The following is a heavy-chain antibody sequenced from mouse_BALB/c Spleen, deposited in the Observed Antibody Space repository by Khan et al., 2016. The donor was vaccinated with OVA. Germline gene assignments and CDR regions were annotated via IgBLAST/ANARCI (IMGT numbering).Heavy chain of an antibody. CDR1: GYSITSDYA. CDR3: AMGRTY. D-gene: IGHD4-1*01. V-gene: IGHV3-2*02. CDR2: ISYSGRT. Sequence: EVQLQESGPGLVKPSQSLSLTCTVTGYSITSDYAWYWIRQSPGNKLEWMGYISYSGRTSYNPSLKSRISVTRDTSKNQFFLQLNSVTTKDTATYYCAMGRTYWGQGTLVTVSA. J-gene: IGHJ3*01.